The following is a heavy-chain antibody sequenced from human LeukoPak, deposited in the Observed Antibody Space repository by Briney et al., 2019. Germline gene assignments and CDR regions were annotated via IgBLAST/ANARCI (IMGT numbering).Heavy chain of an antibody. CDR2: ISGSGGST. CDR1: GFTFSSYA. Sequence: GGSLRLSCAASGFTFSSYAMSWVRQAPGKGLEWVSAISGSGGSTYYADSVKGRFTISRDNAKNSLYLQMNSLRAEDTAVYYCASGAGWLQYFDYWGQGTLVTVSS. D-gene: IGHD5-24*01. V-gene: IGHV3-23*01. J-gene: IGHJ4*02. CDR3: ASGAGWLQYFDY.